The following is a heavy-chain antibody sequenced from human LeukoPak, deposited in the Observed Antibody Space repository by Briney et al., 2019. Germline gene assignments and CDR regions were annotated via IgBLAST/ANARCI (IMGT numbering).Heavy chain of an antibody. CDR1: GDTLSSNSAA. CDR2: TYYRAKSYN. Sequence: QTLSLTCALSGDTLSSNSAAWDWFRQSPSRGLEWLGRTYYRAKSYNAYAVSVKSPITINPDTSKIQFSLQLNSVTPEDTAVYDCARDRGSVGQWLAFDYWGQGTLVTVSS. V-gene: IGHV6-1*01. CDR3: ARDRGSVGQWLAFDY. D-gene: IGHD6-19*01. J-gene: IGHJ4*02.